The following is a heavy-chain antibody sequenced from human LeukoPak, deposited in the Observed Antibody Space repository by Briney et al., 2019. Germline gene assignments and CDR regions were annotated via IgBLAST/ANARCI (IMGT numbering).Heavy chain of an antibody. CDR1: GFTFSDYW. CDR3: ARGEFAWIQGSYGMNV. J-gene: IGHJ6*02. Sequence: GGSLRLSCAASGFTFSDYWMSWVRQAPAKGPEWVVNIKQDGSDKYYVDSVKGRFTISRDNAKNALYLQMNSLRAEDTAVYYCARGEFAWIQGSYGMNVWGQGTTGTVSS. V-gene: IGHV3-7*01. D-gene: IGHD5-18*01. CDR2: IKQDGSDK.